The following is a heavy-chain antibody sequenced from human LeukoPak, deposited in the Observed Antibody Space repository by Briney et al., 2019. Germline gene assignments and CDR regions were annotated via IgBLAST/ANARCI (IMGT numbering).Heavy chain of an antibody. Sequence: ASVKVSCKASGYTFIDYYFNWVRQAPGQGPEWMGRINVKSGATDYTQKFQGRVTVTRDTSISTAYMELSSLRSDDTAVYYCARVGRESSTGWLDYWGQGTLVTVSS. CDR2: INVKSGAT. CDR1: GYTFIDYY. CDR3: ARVGRESSTGWLDY. V-gene: IGHV1-2*06. J-gene: IGHJ4*02. D-gene: IGHD6-19*01.